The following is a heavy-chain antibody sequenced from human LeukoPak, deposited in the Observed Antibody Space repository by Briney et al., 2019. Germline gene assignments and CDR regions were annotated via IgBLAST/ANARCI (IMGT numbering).Heavy chain of an antibody. CDR1: GFTFSSYA. J-gene: IGHJ3*02. Sequence: QTGGSLRLSCAASGFTFSSYAMTWVRQAPGKGLEWVANVNGSGGFTYHADSVKGRFTISRDNSKNTLFLQMNSLIVEDTAVYFCAKGRYSGYDIDAFDIWGQGTMVTVSS. V-gene: IGHV3-23*01. CDR2: VNGSGGFT. D-gene: IGHD5-12*01. CDR3: AKGRYSGYDIDAFDI.